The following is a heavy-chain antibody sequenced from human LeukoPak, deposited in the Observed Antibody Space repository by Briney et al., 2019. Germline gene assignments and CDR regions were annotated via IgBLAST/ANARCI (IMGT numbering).Heavy chain of an antibody. Sequence: GGSLRLSCAASGFTFSSDGMHWVRQAPGKGLEWVAGISYDGSNEYYADSVKGRFTITRDNSKNTLYLQMHSLRAEDTAVYYCAKDLYRGYDSPIQHWRQGPLVTVSS. D-gene: IGHD5-12*01. V-gene: IGHV3-30*18. CDR3: AKDLYRGYDSPIQH. CDR1: GFTFSSDG. J-gene: IGHJ4*02. CDR2: ISYDGSNE.